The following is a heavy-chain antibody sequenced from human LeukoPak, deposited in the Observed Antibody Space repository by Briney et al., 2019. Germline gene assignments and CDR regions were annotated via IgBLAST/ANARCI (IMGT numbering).Heavy chain of an antibody. CDR3: ARWLYNSGWAIDY. D-gene: IGHD6-19*01. Sequence: GGSLRLSCAASGFTFSSYWMSWVRQAPGKGLEWVANIKQDGSEKYYVDSVEGRFTISRDNAKNSLYLQMNSLRAEDTAVYFCARWLYNSGWAIDYWGQGTLVTVSS. CDR2: IKQDGSEK. V-gene: IGHV3-7*01. J-gene: IGHJ4*02. CDR1: GFTFSSYW.